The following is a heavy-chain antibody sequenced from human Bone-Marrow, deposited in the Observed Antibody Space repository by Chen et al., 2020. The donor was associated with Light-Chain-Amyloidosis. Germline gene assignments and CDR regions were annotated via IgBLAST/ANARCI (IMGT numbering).Heavy chain of an antibody. CDR3: ARRRDGYNFDY. D-gene: IGHD5-12*01. J-gene: IGHJ4*02. Sequence: EVQLEQSGPEVKKPGESLKISCKGSGYTFPNYWIGWVRQMPGKGLEWMGVIYPDDSDARYSPSFEGQVTISADTSITTAYLQWRSVKASDTAMYYCARRRDGYNFDYWGQGTLVTVSS. CDR1: GYTFPNYW. V-gene: IGHV5-51*01. CDR2: IYPDDSDA.